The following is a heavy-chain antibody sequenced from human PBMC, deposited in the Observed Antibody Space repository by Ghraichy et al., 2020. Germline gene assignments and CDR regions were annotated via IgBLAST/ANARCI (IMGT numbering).Heavy chain of an antibody. CDR2: IYWDDGK. Sequence: SGPTLVKPTQTLTLTCTFSRFPLSTNGVGVGWTRQPPGKALEWLALIYWDDGKRYSPSLKSSLSITKDTSKNQVVLTMTSMDPVDTATYYCAHRDPSMTFIDFWGQGTLVTVSS. D-gene: IGHD3/OR15-3a*01. CDR3: AHRDPSMTFIDF. J-gene: IGHJ4*02. V-gene: IGHV2-5*02. CDR1: RFPLSTNGVG.